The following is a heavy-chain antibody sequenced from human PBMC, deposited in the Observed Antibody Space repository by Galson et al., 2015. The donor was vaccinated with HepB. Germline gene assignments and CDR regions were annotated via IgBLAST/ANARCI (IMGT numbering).Heavy chain of an antibody. CDR2: IWYDGSNN. V-gene: IGHV3-33*01. D-gene: IGHD4-17*01. J-gene: IGHJ4*02. CDR3: ARDPDYGDTGFDY. CDR1: GFTFSSYG. Sequence: SLRLSCAASGFTFSSYGMHWVRQAPGKGLEWVAVIWYDGSNNYYADSVKGRFTISRDNSKNTLYLQMNSLRAEDTAVYYSARDPDYGDTGFDYWGQGTLVTVSS.